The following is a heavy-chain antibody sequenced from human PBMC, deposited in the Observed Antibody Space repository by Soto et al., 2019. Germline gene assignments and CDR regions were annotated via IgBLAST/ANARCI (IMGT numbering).Heavy chain of an antibody. V-gene: IGHV3-48*01. D-gene: IGHD2-15*01. CDR1: GFTFSSYS. Sequence: GGSLRLSCAASGFTFSSYSMNWVRQAPGKGLEWVSYISSSSSTIYYADSVKGRFTISRDNAKNSLYLQMNSLRAEDTAVYYCARDRYCSGGSCYNHAFQHWGQGTLVTVSS. J-gene: IGHJ1*01. CDR2: ISSSSSTI. CDR3: ARDRYCSGGSCYNHAFQH.